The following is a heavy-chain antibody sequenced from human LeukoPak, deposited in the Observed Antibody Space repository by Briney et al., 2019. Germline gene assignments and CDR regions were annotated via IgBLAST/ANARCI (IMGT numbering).Heavy chain of an antibody. J-gene: IGHJ4*02. V-gene: IGHV3-30*04. D-gene: IGHD3-10*01. Sequence: GGSLRLSCAASGFTFSSYAMHWVRQAPGKGLEWVAVISYDGSNKYYADSVKGRFTISRDNAKNTLYLQMNSLRAEDTAVYYCARDRVGMDYYGSGSYYYWGQGTLVTVSS. CDR1: GFTFSSYA. CDR3: ARDRVGMDYYGSGSYYY. CDR2: ISYDGSNK.